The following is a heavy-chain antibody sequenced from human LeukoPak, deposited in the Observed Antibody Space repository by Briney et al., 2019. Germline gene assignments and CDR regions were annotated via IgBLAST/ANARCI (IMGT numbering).Heavy chain of an antibody. Sequence: GRSLRLSCAASGFTFDDYAMHWVRQAPGKGLEWASGISWNSGSIGYADSVKGRFTISRDNAKNSLYLQMNSLRAEDMALYYCAKGVGSSWQTEAGGDYWGQGTLVTVSS. J-gene: IGHJ4*02. V-gene: IGHV3-9*03. CDR3: AKGVGSSWQTEAGGDY. CDR1: GFTFDDYA. D-gene: IGHD6-13*01. CDR2: ISWNSGSI.